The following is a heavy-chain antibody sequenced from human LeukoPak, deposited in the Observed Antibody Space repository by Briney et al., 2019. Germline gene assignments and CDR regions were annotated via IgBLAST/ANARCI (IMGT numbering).Heavy chain of an antibody. CDR1: AFTFSSYD. Sequence: GGSLRLSCTGSAFTFSSYDMHWVRQAPGKGLEWVAIISYNGSNKYYADSVKGRFTISRDNSKNTLYLEMNSLRAEDTAVYYCAKTPHYYDSSGYYGYYFDYWGQGTLVTVSS. J-gene: IGHJ4*02. CDR3: AKTPHYYDSSGYYGYYFDY. V-gene: IGHV3-30*18. D-gene: IGHD3-22*01. CDR2: ISYNGSNK.